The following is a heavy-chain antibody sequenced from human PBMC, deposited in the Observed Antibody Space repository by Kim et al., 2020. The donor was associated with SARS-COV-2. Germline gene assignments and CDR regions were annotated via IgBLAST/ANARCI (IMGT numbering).Heavy chain of an antibody. CDR1: GFTFGDYA. Sequence: GGSLRLSCAASGFTFGDYAMHWVRQAPGKGLEWVSGISWNSGSIGYADSVKGRFTISRDNAKNSLYLQMNSLRAEDTALYYCAKGRRNYYDSSGYYDAFDIWGQGTMVTVSS. CDR2: ISWNSGSI. CDR3: AKGRRNYYDSSGYYDAFDI. V-gene: IGHV3-9*01. J-gene: IGHJ3*02. D-gene: IGHD3-22*01.